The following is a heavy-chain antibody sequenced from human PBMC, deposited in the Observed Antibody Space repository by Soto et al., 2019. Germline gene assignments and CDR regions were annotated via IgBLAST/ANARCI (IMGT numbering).Heavy chain of an antibody. Sequence: GGSLRLSCAASGFTFSSYGMHWVRQAPGKGLEGVAVIWYDGSNKYYADSVKGRFTISRDNSKNTLYLKMNSLRAEDTAVYYCARGGRQLVLTFDYWGQGTLVTVSS. CDR3: ARGGRQLVLTFDY. CDR2: IWYDGSNK. D-gene: IGHD6-6*01. J-gene: IGHJ4*02. V-gene: IGHV3-33*01. CDR1: GFTFSSYG.